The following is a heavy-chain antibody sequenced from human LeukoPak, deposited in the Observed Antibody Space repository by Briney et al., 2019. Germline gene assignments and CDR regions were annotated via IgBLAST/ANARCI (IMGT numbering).Heavy chain of an antibody. V-gene: IGHV4-4*07. Sequence: SETLSLTCTVSGGSISSYYWSWIRQPAGKGLEWIGRIYTSGSTNYNPSLKSRVTMSVDTSKNQFSLKLRSVMAADTAVYYCARAYCVGDCTVLHIYFDNWGQGTLVTVSS. CDR2: IYTSGST. D-gene: IGHD2-21*02. CDR3: ARAYCVGDCTVLHIYFDN. J-gene: IGHJ4*02. CDR1: GGSISSYY.